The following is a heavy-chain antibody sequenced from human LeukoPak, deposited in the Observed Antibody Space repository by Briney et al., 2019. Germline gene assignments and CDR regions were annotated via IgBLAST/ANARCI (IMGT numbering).Heavy chain of an antibody. CDR1: GYTFTSYG. D-gene: IGHD6-19*01. V-gene: IGHV1-46*01. CDR3: AREYSSGWYVKFKDY. J-gene: IGHJ4*02. Sequence: ASVKVSCKASGYTFTSYGISWVRQAPGQGLEWMGIINPSGGSTSYAQKFQGRVTMTRDMSTSTVYMELSSLRSEDTAVYYCAREYSSGWYVKFKDYWGQGTLVTVSS. CDR2: INPSGGST.